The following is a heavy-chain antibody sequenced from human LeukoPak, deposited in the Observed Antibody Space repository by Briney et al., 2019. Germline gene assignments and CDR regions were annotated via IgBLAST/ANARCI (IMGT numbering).Heavy chain of an antibody. CDR3: ARGPMVRGVDYYYMDV. CDR2: ISAYNGNT. J-gene: IGHJ6*03. Sequence: ASVKVSCKASGYTFTSYGISWVRQAPEQGLEWMGWISAYNGNTNYAQKLQGRVTMTTDTSTSTAYMELSSLRSEDTAVYYCARGPMVRGVDYYYMDVWGKGTTVTISS. D-gene: IGHD3-10*01. V-gene: IGHV1-18*01. CDR1: GYTFTSYG.